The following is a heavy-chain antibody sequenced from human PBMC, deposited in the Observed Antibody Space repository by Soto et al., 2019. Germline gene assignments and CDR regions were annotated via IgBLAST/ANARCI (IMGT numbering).Heavy chain of an antibody. V-gene: IGHV1-69*13. CDR3: ARATTNYDILTGYDY. Sequence: ASVKVSCKASGGTFSSYAISWVRQAPGQGLEWMGGIIPIFGTANYAQKFQGRVTITADESTSTAYMELSSLRSEDTAVYYCARATTNYDILTGYDYWGQGTLVTVSS. CDR2: IIPIFGTA. D-gene: IGHD3-9*01. J-gene: IGHJ4*02. CDR1: GGTFSSYA.